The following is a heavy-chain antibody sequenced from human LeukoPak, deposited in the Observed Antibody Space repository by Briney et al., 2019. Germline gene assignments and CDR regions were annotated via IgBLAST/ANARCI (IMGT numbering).Heavy chain of an antibody. CDR2: IYPGDSDT. Sequence: GESLKISCKSSGYSFTSYWIGWVRQMPGKGLEWMGIIYPGDSDTRYSPSFQGQVTISADKSISTAYLQWSSLKASDTAMYYCARSLAYYDSSGYYLGDYWGQGTLVTVSS. CDR3: ARSLAYYDSSGYYLGDY. CDR1: GYSFTSYW. J-gene: IGHJ4*02. V-gene: IGHV5-51*01. D-gene: IGHD3-22*01.